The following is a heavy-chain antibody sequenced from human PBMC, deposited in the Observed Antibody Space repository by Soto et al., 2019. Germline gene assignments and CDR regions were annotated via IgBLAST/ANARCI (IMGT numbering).Heavy chain of an antibody. CDR2: IYPCDSYS. J-gene: IGHJ5*02. V-gene: IGHV5-51*01. CDR3: ARRRRSSWLNTYNWNDETWFAP. Sequence: PXEGLKRSLASSVDGITGYGIGRVRQVRGKGLDLMGIIYPCDSYSRYSPSFQCQVTISPDKSISPAYLQWSSLKASDTAMYYCARRRRSSWLNTYNWNDETWFAPWGQGTLVTVPQ. CDR1: VDGITGYG. D-gene: IGHD1-20*01.